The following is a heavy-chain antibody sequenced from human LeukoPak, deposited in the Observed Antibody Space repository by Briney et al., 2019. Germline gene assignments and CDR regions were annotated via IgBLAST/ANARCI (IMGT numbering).Heavy chain of an antibody. V-gene: IGHV1-2*02. CDR1: GYTFTCYY. J-gene: IGHJ4*02. Sequence: ASVKVSCKASGYTFTCYYMHWVRQAPGQGLEWMGWINPNSGGTNYAQKFQGRVTMTRDTSISTAYMELSRLRSDDTAVYYCARVEVYYYDSSGYYYFDYWGQGTLVTVSS. CDR3: ARVEVYYYDSSGYYYFDY. CDR2: INPNSGGT. D-gene: IGHD3-22*01.